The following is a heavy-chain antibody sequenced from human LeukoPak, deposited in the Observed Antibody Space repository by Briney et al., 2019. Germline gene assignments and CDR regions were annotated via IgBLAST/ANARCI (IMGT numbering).Heavy chain of an antibody. CDR2: IYYSGGT. Sequence: SETLSLACTVSGGSISSYYWSWIRQPPGKGLEWIGYIYYSGGTNYNPSLKSRVTISVDTSKNQFSLKLSSVTAADTAVYYCARHRYYYYGMDVWGQGTTVTVSS. CDR3: ARHRYYYYGMDV. CDR1: GGSISSYY. V-gene: IGHV4-59*08. J-gene: IGHJ6*02.